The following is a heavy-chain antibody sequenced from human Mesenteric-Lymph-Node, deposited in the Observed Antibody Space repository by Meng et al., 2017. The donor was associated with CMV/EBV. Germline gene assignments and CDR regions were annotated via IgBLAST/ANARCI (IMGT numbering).Heavy chain of an antibody. D-gene: IGHD3-3*01. J-gene: IGHJ6*02. CDR1: GGTFSSYA. V-gene: IGHV1-69*10. CDR2: IIPILGIA. CDR3: AIPQAGVFGVVVYGMDV. Sequence: SVKVSCKASGGTFSSYAISWVRQAPGQGLEWMGGIIPILGIANYAQKFQGRVTITTDESTSTAYMELSSLRSEDTAVYYCAIPQAGVFGVVVYGMDVWGQGTTVTVSS.